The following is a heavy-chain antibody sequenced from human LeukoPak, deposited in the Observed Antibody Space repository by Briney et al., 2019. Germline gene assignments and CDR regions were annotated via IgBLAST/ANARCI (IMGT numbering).Heavy chain of an antibody. CDR3: AREVIKRPGTGSFDY. Sequence: GGSLRLSCAASGFTFSSYAMSWVRQAPGKGLEWVSAISGSGGSTYYADSVKGRFTISRDNSKNTLYLQMNSLRAEDTAVYYCAREVIKRPGTGSFDYWGQGTLVTVSS. D-gene: IGHD6-13*01. J-gene: IGHJ4*02. CDR1: GFTFSSYA. CDR2: ISGSGGST. V-gene: IGHV3-23*01.